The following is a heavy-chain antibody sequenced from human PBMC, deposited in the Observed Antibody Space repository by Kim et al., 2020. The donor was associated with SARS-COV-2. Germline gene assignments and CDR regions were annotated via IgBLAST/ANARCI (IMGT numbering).Heavy chain of an antibody. Sequence: YAQTCQGRVTMTRNTSISTAYMELTSLRSEDTAVYYCARASLTREFNWFDPWGQGTLVTVSS. V-gene: IGHV1-8*01. D-gene: IGHD3-10*01. CDR3: ARASLTREFNWFDP. J-gene: IGHJ5*02.